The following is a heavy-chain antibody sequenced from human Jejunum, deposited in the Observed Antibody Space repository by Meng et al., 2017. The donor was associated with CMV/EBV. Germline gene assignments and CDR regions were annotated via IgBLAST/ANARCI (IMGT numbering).Heavy chain of an antibody. V-gene: IGHV3-23*01. CDR2: ITDSGGST. D-gene: IGHD2-2*01. Sequence: SGFTLRTLPMAWVRQAPGKGLEWVSGITDSGGSTNYADSVKGRFTISRDNSKNTLYLQMNSLRAEDTAVYYCAKGRAGSTSCFDYWGQGTLVTSPQ. J-gene: IGHJ4*02. CDR3: AKGRAGSTSCFDY. CDR1: GFTLRTLP.